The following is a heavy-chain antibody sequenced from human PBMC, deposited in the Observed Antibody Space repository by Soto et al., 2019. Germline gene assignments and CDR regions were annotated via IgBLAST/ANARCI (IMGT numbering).Heavy chain of an antibody. CDR2: IYYSGST. CDR1: GGSISSSSYY. J-gene: IGHJ5*02. D-gene: IGHD5-12*01. Sequence: SETLSLTCTVSGGSISSSSYYWGWIRQPPGKGLEWIGSIYYSGSTYYNPSLKSRVTISVDTSKNQFSLKLSSVTAADTAVYYCARHENSWLRAENWFDPWGQGTLVTVSS. CDR3: ARHENSWLRAENWFDP. V-gene: IGHV4-39*01.